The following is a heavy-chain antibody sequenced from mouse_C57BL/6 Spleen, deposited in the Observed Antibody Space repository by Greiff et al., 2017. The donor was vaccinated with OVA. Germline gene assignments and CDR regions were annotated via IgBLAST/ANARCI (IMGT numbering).Heavy chain of an antibody. Sequence: EVKLVESGGGLVKPGGSLKLSCAASGFTFSSYAMSWVRQTPEKRLEWVATISDGGSYTYYPDNVKGRFTISRDNAKNNLYLQMSHLKSEDTAMYYCARDRSNYQFAYWGQGTLVTVSA. V-gene: IGHV5-4*01. CDR1: GFTFSSYA. CDR3: ARDRSNYQFAY. D-gene: IGHD2-5*01. CDR2: ISDGGSYT. J-gene: IGHJ3*01.